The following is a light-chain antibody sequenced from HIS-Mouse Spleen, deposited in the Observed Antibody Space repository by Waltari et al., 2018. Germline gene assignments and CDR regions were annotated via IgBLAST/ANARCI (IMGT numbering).Light chain of an antibody. CDR1: KLGEKY. Sequence: SYELTQPPSVSVSPGQTASLTCSGDKLGEKYACWYPQKPGQSPVLVIYQDSKRPSGIPERFSGSNSGNTATLTISGTQAMDEADYYCQAWDSSYSVFGGGTKLTVL. J-gene: IGLJ2*01. V-gene: IGLV3-1*01. CDR2: QDS. CDR3: QAWDSSYSV.